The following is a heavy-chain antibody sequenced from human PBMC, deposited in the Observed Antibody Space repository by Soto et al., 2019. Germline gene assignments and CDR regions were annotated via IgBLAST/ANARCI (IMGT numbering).Heavy chain of an antibody. CDR2: ISSSSTI. CDR1: GFTFSSYS. CDR3: ARGAAFWSGYGVDY. D-gene: IGHD3-3*01. Sequence: GGSLRLSCAASGFTFSSYSMNWVRQAPGKGLEWVSYISSSSTIYYADSVKGRFTISRDNAKNSLYLQMNSPRDEDTAVYYCARGAAFWSGYGVDYWGQGTLVTVSS. J-gene: IGHJ4*02. V-gene: IGHV3-48*02.